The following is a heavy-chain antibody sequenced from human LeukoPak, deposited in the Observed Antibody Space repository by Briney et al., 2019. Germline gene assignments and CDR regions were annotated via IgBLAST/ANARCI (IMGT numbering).Heavy chain of an antibody. Sequence: SGGSLRLSCAASGFTFSSYWMSWVRQAPGKGLEWVANIKPGGSEKYYVDSVKGRFTISRDNAKNSLYLQMNSLRAEDTAVYYCARDRESSSSWLLDYWGQGTLVTVSS. V-gene: IGHV3-7*01. CDR2: IKPGGSEK. CDR3: ARDRESSSSWLLDY. D-gene: IGHD6-13*01. CDR1: GFTFSSYW. J-gene: IGHJ4*02.